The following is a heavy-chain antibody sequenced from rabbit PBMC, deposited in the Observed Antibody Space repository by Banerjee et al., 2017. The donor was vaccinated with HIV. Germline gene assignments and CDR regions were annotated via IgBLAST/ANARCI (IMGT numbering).Heavy chain of an antibody. CDR2: IYAGWGGST. Sequence: QSLEESGGDLVKPGASLTLTCTASGFSFSSSYYMCWVRQAPGKGLEWIGCIYAGWGGSTYYASWAKGRFTISKTSSTTVTLQMTSLTAADTATYFCARGDDVAGYGYSLWGPGTLVTVS. J-gene: IGHJ4*01. D-gene: IGHD6-1*01. CDR3: ARGDDVAGYGYSL. CDR1: GFSFSSSYY. V-gene: IGHV1S40*01.